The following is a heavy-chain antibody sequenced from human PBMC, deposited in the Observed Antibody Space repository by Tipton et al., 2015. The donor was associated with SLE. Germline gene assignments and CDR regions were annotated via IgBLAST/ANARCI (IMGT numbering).Heavy chain of an antibody. J-gene: IGHJ6*03. V-gene: IGHV4-39*07. Sequence: TLSLTCTVSGGSVSSGSYSWSWIRQSPGKGLEWIGEINHSGSTNYNPSLKSRVTISVDTSKNQFSLKLSSVTAADTAVYYCARSLVVAAWGYYYYYMDVWGKGTTVTVSS. CDR3: ARSLVVAAWGYYYYYMDV. CDR1: GGSVSSGSYS. D-gene: IGHD2-15*01. CDR2: INHSGST.